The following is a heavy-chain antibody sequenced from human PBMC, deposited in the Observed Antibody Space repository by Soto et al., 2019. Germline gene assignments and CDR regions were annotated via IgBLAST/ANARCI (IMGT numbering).Heavy chain of an antibody. CDR3: ARGFHSSALFSRYTKFDN. Sequence: SETLSLTCAVYGGSFSGYYWTWIRQPPGKGLEWIGEINHSGNTNYNPSLKSRVTISLDMSKNQFSLKLRSVTAADTAVYYCARGFHSSALFSRYTKFDNWGQGTLVTVSS. D-gene: IGHD6-6*01. CDR2: INHSGNT. CDR1: GGSFSGYY. J-gene: IGHJ4*02. V-gene: IGHV4-34*01.